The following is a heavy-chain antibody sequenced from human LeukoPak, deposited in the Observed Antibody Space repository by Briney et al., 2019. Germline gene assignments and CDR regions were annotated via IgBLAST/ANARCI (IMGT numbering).Heavy chain of an antibody. V-gene: IGHV1-8*01. CDR1: GYTFTSYD. CDR3: ATGSVRYSASWYSQEGDY. Sequence: ASVKVSCKASGYTFTSYDINWVRQATGQGLEWMGWMNPNSGNTGYAQKFQGRVTMTRNTSISTAYMELSSLRSEDTAVYYCATGSVRYSASWYSQEGDYWGQGTLVTVSS. D-gene: IGHD6-13*01. J-gene: IGHJ4*02. CDR2: MNPNSGNT.